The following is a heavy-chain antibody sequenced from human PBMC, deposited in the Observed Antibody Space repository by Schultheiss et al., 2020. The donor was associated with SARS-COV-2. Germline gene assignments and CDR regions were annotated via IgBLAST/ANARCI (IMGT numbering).Heavy chain of an antibody. D-gene: IGHD5-24*01. V-gene: IGHV3-30*07. Sequence: GESLKISCAASGFTFSSYAMHWVRQAPGKGLEWVAVISYDGSNKYYADSVKGRFTISRDNSKNTLYLQMNSLKTEDTAVYYCTTRDNVEMAEGDYWGQGTLVTVSS. CDR3: TTRDNVEMAEGDY. J-gene: IGHJ4*02. CDR2: ISYDGSNK. CDR1: GFTFSSYA.